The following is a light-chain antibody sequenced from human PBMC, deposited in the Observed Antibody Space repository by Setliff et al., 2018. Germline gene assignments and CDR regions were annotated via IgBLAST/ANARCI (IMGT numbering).Light chain of an antibody. CDR3: CSYGRNRSYVYVL. V-gene: IGLV2-23*02. CDR2: EVT. Sequence: QSALTQPASVSGSPGQSITISCTGSSSDIGTYNLVSWYQQHPGKAPQLIIYEVTRRPSGVSDRFSASKSGNTASLTISGLQAEDEAHYFCCSYGRNRSYVYVLFGGGTKGTVL. CDR1: SSDIGTYNL. J-gene: IGLJ2*01.